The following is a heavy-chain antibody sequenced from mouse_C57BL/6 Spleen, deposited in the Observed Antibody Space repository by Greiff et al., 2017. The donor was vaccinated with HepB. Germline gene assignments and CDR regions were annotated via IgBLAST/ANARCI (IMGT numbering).Heavy chain of an antibody. CDR3: ARGGFGSRAY. Sequence: QVQLKESGPELVKPGASVKISCKASGYAFSSSWMNWVKQRPGKGLEWIGRIYPGDGDTNYNGKFKGKATLTADKSSSTAYMQLSSLTSEDSAVYFCARGGFGSRAYWGQGTTLTVSS. J-gene: IGHJ2*01. CDR1: GYAFSSSW. D-gene: IGHD1-1*01. V-gene: IGHV1-82*01. CDR2: IYPGDGDT.